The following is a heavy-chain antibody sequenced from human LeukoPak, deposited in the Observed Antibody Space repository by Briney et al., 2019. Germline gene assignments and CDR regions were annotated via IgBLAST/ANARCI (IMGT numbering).Heavy chain of an antibody. CDR3: ARGTHYYDSSGYYLFDP. Sequence: ASVKVSCKTSGYTFTSYDINWVRQATGQGLEWMGWRNPNSGNTGYAQKFQGRVTMTRNTSISTAYMELSSLRSDDTAVYYCARGTHYYDSSGYYLFDPWGQGTLVTVSS. D-gene: IGHD3-22*01. CDR2: RNPNSGNT. CDR1: GYTFTSYD. V-gene: IGHV1-8*01. J-gene: IGHJ5*02.